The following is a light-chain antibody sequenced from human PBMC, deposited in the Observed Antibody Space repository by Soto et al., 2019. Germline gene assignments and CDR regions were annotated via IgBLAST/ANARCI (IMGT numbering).Light chain of an antibody. Sequence: LTQSPGTLSLYPGEGASLSCRASKSVGGDLVWYQQHPGQAPRLLIYDASNRATGIPPRFSGSGSGTDFTLTISSLEPEDFAVYYCQQRSDWLTFGGGTKVDIK. CDR2: DAS. CDR1: KSVGGD. CDR3: QQRSDWLT. V-gene: IGKV3-11*01. J-gene: IGKJ4*01.